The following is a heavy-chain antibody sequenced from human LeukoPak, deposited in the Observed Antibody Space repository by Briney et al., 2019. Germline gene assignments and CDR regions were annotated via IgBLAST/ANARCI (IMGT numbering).Heavy chain of an antibody. D-gene: IGHD1-26*01. CDR2: ISYDGSNK. CDR3: AKDFHGGSPDY. J-gene: IGHJ4*02. CDR1: GFTLSSYS. V-gene: IGHV3-30*18. Sequence: PGGSLRLSCAASGFTLSSYSMNWVRQAPGKGLEWVAVISYDGSNKYYADSVKGRFTISRDNSKNTLYLQMNSLRAEDTAVYYCAKDFHGGSPDYWGQGTLVTVSS.